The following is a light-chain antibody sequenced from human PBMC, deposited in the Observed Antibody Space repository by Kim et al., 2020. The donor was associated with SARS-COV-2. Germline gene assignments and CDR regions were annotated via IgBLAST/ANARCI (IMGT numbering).Light chain of an antibody. Sequence: SPGERATLSCRASQTVISSYLAWYQQKPGRAPRLLVFGASTRATDIPDRFSGSGSGTDFTLTISGLEPEDFAVYYCQQYGSSPYTFGQGTKLEI. CDR1: QTVISSY. V-gene: IGKV3-20*01. CDR3: QQYGSSPYT. J-gene: IGKJ2*01. CDR2: GAS.